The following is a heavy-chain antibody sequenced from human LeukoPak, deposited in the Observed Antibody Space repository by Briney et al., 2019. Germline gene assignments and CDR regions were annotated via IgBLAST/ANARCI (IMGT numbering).Heavy chain of an antibody. V-gene: IGHV1-69*05. D-gene: IGHD6-6*01. J-gene: IGHJ6*03. Sequence: GSSVKVSCKASEGTFSSYAISWVRQAPGQGLEWMGGIIPIFGTANYAQKFQGRVTITTDESTSTACMELSSLRSEDTAVYYCARGGRSGAAPNYYYYYYMDVWGKGTTVTVSS. CDR3: ARGGRSGAAPNYYYYYYMDV. CDR2: IIPIFGTA. CDR1: EGTFSSYA.